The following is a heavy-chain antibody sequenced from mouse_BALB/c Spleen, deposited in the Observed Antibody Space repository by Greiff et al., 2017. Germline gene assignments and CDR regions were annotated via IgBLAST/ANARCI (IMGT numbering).Heavy chain of an antibody. D-gene: IGHD2-4*01. J-gene: IGHJ3*01. V-gene: IGHV2-3*01. CDR2: IWGDGST. CDR1: GFSLTSYG. Sequence: VQLKESGPGLVAPSQSLSITCTVSGFSLTSYGVHWVRQPPGKGLEWLGVIWGDGSTNYHSALISRLSISKENSKSQVFIKLNSLQTDDTATYYCAKPVRDDDGPWFAYWGQGTLVTVSA. CDR3: AKPVRDDDGPWFAY.